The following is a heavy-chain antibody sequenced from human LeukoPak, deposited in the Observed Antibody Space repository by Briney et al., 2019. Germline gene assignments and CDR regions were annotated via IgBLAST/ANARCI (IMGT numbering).Heavy chain of an antibody. Sequence: PSETLSLTCAVYGGSFSGYYWSWIRRPPGKGLEWIGEINHSGSTNYNPSLKSRVTISVDTSKNQFSLKLSSVTAADTAVYYCARVLTAIPTNFDYWGQGTLVTVSS. CDR1: GGSFSGYY. J-gene: IGHJ4*02. CDR2: INHSGST. V-gene: IGHV4-34*01. CDR3: ARVLTAIPTNFDY. D-gene: IGHD1-20*01.